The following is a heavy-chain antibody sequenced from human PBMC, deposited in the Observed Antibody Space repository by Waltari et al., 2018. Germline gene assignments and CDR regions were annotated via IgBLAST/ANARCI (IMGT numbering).Heavy chain of an antibody. Sequence: QVQLQESGPGLVMPSQTLPLTCPVSRGSIRRGGFYWSWIRQHPGKGLEWIGYIYHSGSTYYNPSLKSRVTISVDTSKNQFSLRLSSVTAADTAVYYCASGRVSPWFGELGGDAFDIWGQGTMVTVSS. D-gene: IGHD3-10*01. V-gene: IGHV4-31*03. CDR2: IYHSGST. J-gene: IGHJ3*02. CDR3: ASGRVSPWFGELGGDAFDI. CDR1: RGSIRRGGFY.